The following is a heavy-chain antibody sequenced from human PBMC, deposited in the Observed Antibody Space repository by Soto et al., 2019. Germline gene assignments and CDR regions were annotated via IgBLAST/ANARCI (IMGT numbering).Heavy chain of an antibody. J-gene: IGHJ4*02. CDR1: GYTFTSYD. Sequence: GASVKVSCKASGYTFTSYDINWVRQATGQGLEWMGWMNPNSGNTGYAQKFQGRVTMTRNTSISTAFMELSSLRSEDTAVYYCARLGYCSSTSCKISVKPIDYWGQGTLVTVSS. V-gene: IGHV1-8*01. CDR3: ARLGYCSSTSCKISVKPIDY. D-gene: IGHD2-2*01. CDR2: MNPNSGNT.